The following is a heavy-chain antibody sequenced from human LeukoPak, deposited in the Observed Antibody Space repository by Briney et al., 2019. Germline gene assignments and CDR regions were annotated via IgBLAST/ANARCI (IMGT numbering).Heavy chain of an antibody. CDR3: ARDPSYCGGDCYAFDI. Sequence: ASVKVSCKASGYTFINYYLHWVRQAPGQGLEWMGIINPSSGGTSYAQKFQGRVTMTRATSTSTVYTELSSLRPEDTALYYCARDPSYCGGDCYAFDIWGQGTMVTVSS. CDR2: INPSSGGT. V-gene: IGHV1-46*01. D-gene: IGHD2-21*02. J-gene: IGHJ3*02. CDR1: GYTFINYY.